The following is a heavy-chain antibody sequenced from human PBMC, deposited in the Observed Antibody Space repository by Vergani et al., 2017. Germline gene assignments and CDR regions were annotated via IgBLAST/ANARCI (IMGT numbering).Heavy chain of an antibody. CDR3: ARGLGVIPNR. CDR2: IYYSGST. D-gene: IGHD3-16*02. CDR1: GGSINNYY. J-gene: IGHJ5*02. V-gene: IGHV4-59*08. Sequence: QVDLPESGPGLVKPSETLSLTCTVSGGSINNYYWSWIRQPPGKGLEWIGYIYYSGSTNYSPSLKSRATISVDTSKNQFSLELRSVTASDTAVYYCARGLGVIPNRWGQGTLVTVSS.